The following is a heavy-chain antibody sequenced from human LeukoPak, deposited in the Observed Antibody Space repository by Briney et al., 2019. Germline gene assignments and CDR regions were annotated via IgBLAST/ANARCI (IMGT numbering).Heavy chain of an antibody. CDR2: ITSDGSIT. Sequence: GGSLRLSCAASGFTFSTYWMHWVRQAPGKGLVWVSYITSDGSITRYADSVKGRFTISRDNAENTLYLQMNSLKDEDTAVYYCTTSIGGWFYWFDPWGQGTLVTVSS. CDR1: GFTFSTYW. V-gene: IGHV3-74*01. CDR3: TTSIGGWFYWFDP. D-gene: IGHD6-6*01. J-gene: IGHJ5*02.